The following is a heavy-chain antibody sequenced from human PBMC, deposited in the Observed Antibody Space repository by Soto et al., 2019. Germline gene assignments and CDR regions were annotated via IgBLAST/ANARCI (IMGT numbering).Heavy chain of an antibody. CDR2: IDPSDSYT. D-gene: IGHD6-13*01. V-gene: IGHV5-10-1*01. CDR1: GYSFTSYW. CDR3: ARHIAAAGTGPYYYYYCMDV. Sequence: GESLKISCKGSGYSFTSYWISWVRQMPGKGLEWMGRIDPSDSYTNYSPSFQGHVTISADKSISTAYLQWSSLKASDTAMYYCARHIAAAGTGPYYYYYCMDVWGQGPTVTVSS. J-gene: IGHJ6*02.